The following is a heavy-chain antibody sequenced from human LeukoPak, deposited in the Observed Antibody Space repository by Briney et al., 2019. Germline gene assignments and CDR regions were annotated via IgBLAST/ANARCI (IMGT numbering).Heavy chain of an antibody. V-gene: IGHV3-30-3*01. D-gene: IGHD5-12*01. J-gene: IGHJ6*04. Sequence: GGSLRLSCAASGFTFSSYTMSWVRQAPGKGLEWVALISYDGNNKSYADSVKGRFTISRDNSKNTLYLQMNSLRAEDTAVYYCARAPPGGVDIVLPGMDVWGKGTTVTVSS. CDR3: ARAPPGGVDIVLPGMDV. CDR2: ISYDGNNK. CDR1: GFTFSSYT.